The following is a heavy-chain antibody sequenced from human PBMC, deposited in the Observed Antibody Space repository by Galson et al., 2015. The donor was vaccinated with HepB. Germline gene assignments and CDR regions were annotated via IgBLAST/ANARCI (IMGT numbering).Heavy chain of an antibody. Sequence: SVKVSCKASGYTFSDYAIHWVRQAPGQGLEWLGWINAGNGNTKLAQKFEGRLSITRDTSASTAYMDLSSLRSEDTAVYSCVRGRTLTLGGVFVVPLYFDCWGLGTLFTVSS. CDR3: VRGRTLTLGGVFVVPLYFDC. CDR1: GYTFSDYA. V-gene: IGHV1-3*01. CDR2: INAGNGNT. J-gene: IGHJ4*02. D-gene: IGHD3-16*02.